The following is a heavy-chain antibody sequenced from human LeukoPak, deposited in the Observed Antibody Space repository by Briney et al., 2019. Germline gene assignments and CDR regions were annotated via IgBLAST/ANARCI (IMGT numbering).Heavy chain of an antibody. CDR2: ISGSGGLT. CDR1: GFTFSSYA. J-gene: IGHJ4*02. D-gene: IGHD3-22*01. CDR3: AKEDRVDSSGYSDY. V-gene: IGHV3-23*01. Sequence: GGSLRLSCAASGFTFSSYAMSWVRRAPGKGLEWVSDISGSGGLTYYIDSVKGRFTISRDNSKNTLYLQMNSRRAEDTAVYYCAKEDRVDSSGYSDYWGQRTLVTV.